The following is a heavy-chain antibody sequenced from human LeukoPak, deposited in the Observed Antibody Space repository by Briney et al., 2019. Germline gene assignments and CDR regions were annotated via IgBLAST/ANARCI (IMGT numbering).Heavy chain of an antibody. V-gene: IGHV4-61*02. J-gene: IGHJ3*02. CDR2: IYTSGST. CDR1: GGSISSGSYY. D-gene: IGHD5-24*01. CDR3: ARQIPRREGYNPNAFDI. Sequence: SQTLSLTCTVSGGSISSGSYYWSWIRQPAGKGLEWIGRIYTSGSTNYNPSLKSRVTISVDTSKNQFSLKLSSVTAADTAVYYCARQIPRREGYNPNAFDIWGQGTMVTVSS.